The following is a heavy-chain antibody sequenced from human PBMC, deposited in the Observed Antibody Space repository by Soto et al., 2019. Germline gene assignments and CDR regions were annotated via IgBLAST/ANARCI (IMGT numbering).Heavy chain of an antibody. CDR2: IYRDDDK. V-gene: IGHV2-5*02. CDR1: GFSLSSSGVG. D-gene: IGHD3-10*01. J-gene: IGHJ5*02. CDR3: AHRTGGSFDP. Sequence: QITLKESGPTLVKPTQTLTLTCTFSGFSLSSSGVGVGWILQPPGKALEWLALIYRDDDKRYSPSLKSRLTITKDTSKNQVVLTMTNMDPVETATYYCAHRTGGSFDPWGQGTLVTVSS.